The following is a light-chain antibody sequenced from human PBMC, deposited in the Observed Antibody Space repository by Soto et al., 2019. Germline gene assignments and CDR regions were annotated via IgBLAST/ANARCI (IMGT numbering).Light chain of an antibody. CDR3: QQYNIYSWT. CDR1: QSINGW. Sequence: DIQMTQSPSTLSASVGDRVTITCRASQSINGWLAWFQQKPGKAPKLLIYKASSLESGVPSRFSGSGSETEFTLTISSLQPDDFATYFCQQYNIYSWTFGQGTKVEI. J-gene: IGKJ1*01. V-gene: IGKV1-5*03. CDR2: KAS.